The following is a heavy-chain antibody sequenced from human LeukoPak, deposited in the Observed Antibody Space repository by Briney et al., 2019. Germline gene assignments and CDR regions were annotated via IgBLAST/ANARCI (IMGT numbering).Heavy chain of an antibody. D-gene: IGHD6-19*01. J-gene: IGHJ6*02. Sequence: PGGSLRLSCSASGFTFSSYAMHWVRQAPGKGLEWVAVISYDGSNKYYADSVKGRFTISRDNSKNTLYLQMNSLRAEDTAVYYCAKAGIAVAGYYGMDVWGQGTTVTVSS. CDR2: ISYDGSNK. CDR3: AKAGIAVAGYYGMDV. CDR1: GFTFSSYA. V-gene: IGHV3-30*18.